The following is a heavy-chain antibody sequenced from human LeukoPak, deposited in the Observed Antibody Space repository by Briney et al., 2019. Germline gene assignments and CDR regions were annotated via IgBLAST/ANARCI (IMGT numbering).Heavy chain of an antibody. J-gene: IGHJ4*02. V-gene: IGHV3-48*03. Sequence: GGSLRLSCTASGFTFSSYEMNWVRQAPGKGLEWVSYISGSGSTKNYADSVKGRFTIARDNTKNSVYLQMNSLRAEDTAVYYCARDVYYGSGKFDYWGQGTLVTVSS. CDR2: ISGSGSTK. CDR1: GFTFSSYE. D-gene: IGHD3-10*01. CDR3: ARDVYYGSGKFDY.